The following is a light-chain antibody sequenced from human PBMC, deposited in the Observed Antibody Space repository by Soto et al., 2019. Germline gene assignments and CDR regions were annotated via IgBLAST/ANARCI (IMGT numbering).Light chain of an antibody. CDR1: QNVLYSSNNKNY. Sequence: DIVKTQSPDSLAVSLGERVTINCKSSQNVLYSSNNKNYLAWYRQKPGQPPKLLIYWASIRESGVPDRISGSVSGTEFTLTISSLQAEDVAVYYCQQYYSTPPYTFGQGTKLEIK. CDR2: WAS. J-gene: IGKJ2*01. CDR3: QQYYSTPPYT. V-gene: IGKV4-1*01.